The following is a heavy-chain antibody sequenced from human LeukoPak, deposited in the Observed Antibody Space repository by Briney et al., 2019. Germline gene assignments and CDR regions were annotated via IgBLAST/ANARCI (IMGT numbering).Heavy chain of an antibody. D-gene: IGHD4-23*01. CDR3: ATGSEEGVGGSYFDY. Sequence: ASVKVSCKVSAYTLTELSMHWVRQAPGKGLEWMGGFDPEDGETIYAQKFQGRVTMTEDTSTDTAYMELSSLRSEDTAEYYCATGSEEGVGGSYFDYWGQGTLVTVSS. V-gene: IGHV1-24*01. CDR1: AYTLTELS. J-gene: IGHJ4*02. CDR2: FDPEDGET.